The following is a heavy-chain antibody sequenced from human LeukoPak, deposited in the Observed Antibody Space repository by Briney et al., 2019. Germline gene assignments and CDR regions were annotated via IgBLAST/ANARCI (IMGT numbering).Heavy chain of an antibody. J-gene: IGHJ1*01. CDR2: INHSGST. Sequence: MPSETLSLTCAVYGGSFSGYYWSWIRQPPGKGLEWIGEINHSGSTNYNPSLKSRATISVDTSKNQFSLKLSSVTAADTAVYYCARVGRVATHVQHWGQGTLVTVSS. V-gene: IGHV4-34*01. D-gene: IGHD5-12*01. CDR1: GGSFSGYY. CDR3: ARVGRVATHVQH.